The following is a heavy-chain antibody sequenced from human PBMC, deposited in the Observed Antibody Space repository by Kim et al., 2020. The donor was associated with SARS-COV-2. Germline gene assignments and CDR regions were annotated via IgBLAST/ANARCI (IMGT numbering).Heavy chain of an antibody. Sequence: GGSLRPSCAASGLTLSNDGMHWVRQAPGKGLEWVAVIWYDGNNKDYAESVKGRFTISRDNSKNTLYLQMNSLRAEDTAVYYCAREYDILTGYYFDFWGQGTLVTVSS. J-gene: IGHJ4*02. CDR2: IWYDGNNK. D-gene: IGHD3-9*01. CDR3: AREYDILTGYYFDF. V-gene: IGHV3-33*01. CDR1: GLTLSNDG.